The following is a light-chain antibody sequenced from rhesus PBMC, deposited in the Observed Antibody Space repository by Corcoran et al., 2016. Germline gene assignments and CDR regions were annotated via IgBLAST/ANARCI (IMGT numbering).Light chain of an antibody. Sequence: QVILTQSPATLSLSPGERATLSCRARQSVSSYLAWYQQKPGQTPRHLIYGASSRATGLPDRFRGRGSGTDFTLTISSLEPEDVGVYHCYQHSSGYSFGQGTKVGIK. CDR3: YQHSSGYS. J-gene: IGKJ2*01. CDR2: GAS. CDR1: QSVSSY. V-gene: IGKV3-10*01.